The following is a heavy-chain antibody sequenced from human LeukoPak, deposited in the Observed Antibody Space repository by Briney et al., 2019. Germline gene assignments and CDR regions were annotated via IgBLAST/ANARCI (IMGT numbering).Heavy chain of an antibody. CDR2: ISWNSGSI. D-gene: IGHD6-13*01. CDR1: GFTFDDYA. J-gene: IGHJ4*02. Sequence: GGSLRLSCAASGFTFDDYAMHWVRQAPGKGLEWVSDISWNSGSIGYADSVKGRFTISRDNAKNSLYLQMNSLRAEDTALYYCAAAAGLGFDYWGQGTLVTVSS. V-gene: IGHV3-9*01. CDR3: AAAAGLGFDY.